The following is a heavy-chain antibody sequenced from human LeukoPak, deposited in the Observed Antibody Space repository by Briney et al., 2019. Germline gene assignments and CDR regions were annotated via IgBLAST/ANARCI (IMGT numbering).Heavy chain of an antibody. D-gene: IGHD1-1*01. V-gene: IGHV4-34*01. CDR1: GGSFSGYY. CDR2: VTRNGDI. CDR3: ARLSLMNPQLSYWYFDV. Sequence: SETPSLTCAVYGGSFSGYYWSWIRQPPGKGLEWIGEVTRNGDINYNPSLKSRVTLSLEASQNQFSLTVNSVSAADTAVYYCARLSLMNPQLSYWYFDVWGRGTLVTVSS. J-gene: IGHJ2*01.